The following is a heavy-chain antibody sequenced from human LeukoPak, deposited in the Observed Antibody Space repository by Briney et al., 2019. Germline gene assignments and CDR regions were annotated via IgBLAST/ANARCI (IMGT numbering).Heavy chain of an antibody. CDR2: INHSGGT. V-gene: IGHV4-34*01. Sequence: PSETLSLTCAVFRGSFSGYYWNWIRQSPGKGLEWIGEINHSGGTHYSPSLKSRVTISLDTSKNQFSLRLSSVTAADTAVYYCARDDLYYNDSSGHSDALDLWGQGTMVIISS. CDR1: RGSFSGYY. CDR3: ARDDLYYNDSSGHSDALDL. D-gene: IGHD3-22*01. J-gene: IGHJ3*01.